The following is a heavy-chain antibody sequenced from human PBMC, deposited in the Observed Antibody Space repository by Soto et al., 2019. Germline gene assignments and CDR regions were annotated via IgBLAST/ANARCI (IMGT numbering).Heavy chain of an antibody. V-gene: IGHV1-3*01. D-gene: IGHD6-19*01. Sequence: ASVKVSCKASGYTFTSYAMHWVRQAPGQRLEWMGWINAGNGNTKYSQKFQGRVTITRDTSASTAYMELSSLRSEDTAVYYCARVFLTYAKRYSSGWYFDYWGQGTLVTVSS. J-gene: IGHJ4*02. CDR2: INAGNGNT. CDR3: ARVFLTYAKRYSSGWYFDY. CDR1: GYTFTSYA.